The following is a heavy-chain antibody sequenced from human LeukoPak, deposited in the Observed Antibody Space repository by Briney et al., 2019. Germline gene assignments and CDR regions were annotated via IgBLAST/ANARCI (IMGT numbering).Heavy chain of an antibody. Sequence: SETLSLTCIVSGVSINSRYWGWIRQSAGKALEWIGHIYSSGSTYYNPSLKSRVTMSVDTSTNHFYLKLTSVTAAATALYYCARRWTGENTFDIWGQGTMVTVSS. CDR1: GVSINSRY. J-gene: IGHJ3*02. CDR3: ARRWTGENTFDI. CDR2: IYSSGST. V-gene: IGHV4-4*07. D-gene: IGHD3/OR15-3a*01.